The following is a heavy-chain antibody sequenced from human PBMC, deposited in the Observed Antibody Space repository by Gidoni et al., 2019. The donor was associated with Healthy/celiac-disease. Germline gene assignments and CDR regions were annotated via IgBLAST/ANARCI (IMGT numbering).Heavy chain of an antibody. Sequence: QVQLQQWGAGLLKPSETLSLTCAVYGGSFSGYYWSWIRQPPGKGLEWIGEINHSGSTNYNPSLKSRVTISVDTSKNQFSLKLSSVTAADTAVYYCARYKRRRPNSSWPSCLCYDYWGQGTLVTVSS. J-gene: IGHJ4*02. CDR1: GGSFSGYY. CDR2: INHSGST. CDR3: ARYKRRRPNSSWPSCLCYDY. V-gene: IGHV4-34*01. D-gene: IGHD6-13*01.